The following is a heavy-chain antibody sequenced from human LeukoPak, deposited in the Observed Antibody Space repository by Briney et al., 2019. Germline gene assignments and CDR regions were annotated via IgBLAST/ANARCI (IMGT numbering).Heavy chain of an antibody. CDR1: GFTFSSYS. Sequence: GGSRRLSWAASGFTFSSYSMNWVRQAPGKGMEWVSSISSSSSYIYYADSVKGRFTISRDKAKNSLYLQMNSLRAEDTAVYYCARDAGYYYGSGSYYSDYWGQGTLVTVSS. CDR2: ISSSSSYI. V-gene: IGHV3-21*01. J-gene: IGHJ4*02. D-gene: IGHD3-10*01. CDR3: ARDAGYYYGSGSYYSDY.